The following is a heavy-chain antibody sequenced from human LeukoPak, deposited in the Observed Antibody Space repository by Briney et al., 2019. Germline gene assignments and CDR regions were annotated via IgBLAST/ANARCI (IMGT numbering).Heavy chain of an antibody. D-gene: IGHD6-13*01. CDR3: AKSAGIAAAVRWFDP. Sequence: ASVKVSCKASGYTFTSYDINWVRQATGQGLEWMGWMNPNSGNTGYAQKFQGRVTITRNTSISTAYMELSSLRSEDTAVYYCAKSAGIAAAVRWFDPWGQGTLVTVSS. CDR1: GYTFTSYD. V-gene: IGHV1-8*03. CDR2: MNPNSGNT. J-gene: IGHJ5*02.